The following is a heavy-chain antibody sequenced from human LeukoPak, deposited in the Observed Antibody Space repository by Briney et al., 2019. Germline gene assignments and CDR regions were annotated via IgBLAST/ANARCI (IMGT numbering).Heavy chain of an antibody. CDR1: GYTFTSYG. D-gene: IGHD4-17*01. Sequence: GASVKVSCKASGYTFTSYGISWVRQAPGQGLEWMGWISAYNGNTNYAQKLQGRVTMTTDTSTSTAYMGLRSLRSDDTAVYYCARGDYGDYLHAFDIWGQGTMVTVSS. CDR2: ISAYNGNT. CDR3: ARGDYGDYLHAFDI. V-gene: IGHV1-18*01. J-gene: IGHJ3*02.